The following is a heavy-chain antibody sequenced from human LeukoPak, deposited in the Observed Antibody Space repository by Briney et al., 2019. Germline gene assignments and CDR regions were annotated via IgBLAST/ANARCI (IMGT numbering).Heavy chain of an antibody. CDR3: ARDSGSITMVRGVVPSFDY. D-gene: IGHD3-10*01. V-gene: IGHV1-2*02. CDR1: GYTFTGYY. CDR2: INPNSGGT. J-gene: IGHJ4*02. Sequence: ASVKVSCKASGYTFTGYYMHWVRQAPGQGLEWIGWINPNSGGTNYAQKFQGRVTMTRDTSISTAYMELSRLRSDDTAVYYCARDSGSITMVRGVVPSFDYWGQGTLVTVSS.